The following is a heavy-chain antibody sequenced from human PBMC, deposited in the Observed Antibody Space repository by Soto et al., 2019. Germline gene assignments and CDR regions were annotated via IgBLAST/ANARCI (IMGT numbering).Heavy chain of an antibody. D-gene: IGHD5-12*01. V-gene: IGHV4-39*01. CDR2: IYYSGST. CDR1: GGSISSSSYY. CDR3: ARGIVATNGY. Sequence: SETLSLTCTVSGGSISSSSYYWGWIRQPPGKGVEWIGSIYYSGSTYYNPSLKSRVTISVDTSKNQFSLKLGAVTAADTAVYYCARGIVATNGYWGQGTLVTVSS. J-gene: IGHJ4*02.